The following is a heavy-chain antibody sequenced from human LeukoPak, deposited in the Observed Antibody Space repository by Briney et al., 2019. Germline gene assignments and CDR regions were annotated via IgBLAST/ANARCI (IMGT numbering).Heavy chain of an antibody. CDR2: INDSGST. Sequence: SETLSLTCGVDGGSFSGYYWSWLRQPPGKGLEWIGEINDSGSTNYNPSLKSRVTISVDTSKNQFSLKLSSVTAADTAVYYCARGYTVTRVDYWGQGTLVTVSS. V-gene: IGHV4-34*01. CDR3: ARGYTVTRVDY. J-gene: IGHJ4*02. D-gene: IGHD4-17*01. CDR1: GGSFSGYY.